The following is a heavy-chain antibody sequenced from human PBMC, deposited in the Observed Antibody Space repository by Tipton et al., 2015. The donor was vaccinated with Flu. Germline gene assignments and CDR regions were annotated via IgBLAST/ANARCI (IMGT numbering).Heavy chain of an antibody. J-gene: IGHJ4*02. Sequence: SLRLSCAASGFTFDDYTMHWVRQAPGKGLEWVSRINSDGISTNYADSVKGRFTMSRDNAKNTLYLQMNSLRAEDTAVYYCAKGGISHFDYWGQGTLVTVSS. V-gene: IGHV3-74*01. D-gene: IGHD3-16*01. CDR3: AKGGISHFDY. CDR2: INSDGIST. CDR1: GFTFDDYT.